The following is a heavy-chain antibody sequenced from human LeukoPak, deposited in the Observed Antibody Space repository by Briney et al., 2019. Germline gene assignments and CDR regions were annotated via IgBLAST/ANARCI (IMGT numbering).Heavy chain of an antibody. CDR3: ARGRGVSSWYYAFDI. CDR2: INPNSGGT. V-gene: IGHV1-2*02. CDR1: GYPFTGYY. D-gene: IGHD6-13*01. Sequence: GASVKVSCMASGYPFTGYYIHWVRQAPGQGLEWMGWINPNSGGTNYAQKFQGRVTMTRDTSISTAYMELSRLRSDDTAVYYCARGRGVSSWYYAFDIWGQGTMVTVSS. J-gene: IGHJ3*02.